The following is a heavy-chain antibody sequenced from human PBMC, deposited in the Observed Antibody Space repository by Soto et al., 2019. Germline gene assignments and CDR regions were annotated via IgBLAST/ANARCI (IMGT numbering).Heavy chain of an antibody. CDR2: IYPGNSNT. CDR1: GYDFSLHW. J-gene: IGHJ3*02. V-gene: IGHV5-51*01. D-gene: IGHD2-15*01. CDR3: ASDSHCDGGNCPMGGFDM. Sequence: GESLKISCTCSGYDFSLHWVAWLRQMPGKALEWVGSIYPGNSNTMYSPSFQGQVTISADTALSTTYLQWDTLKPSDTAIYFCASDSHCDGGNCPMGGFDMWGQGTMVTVAS.